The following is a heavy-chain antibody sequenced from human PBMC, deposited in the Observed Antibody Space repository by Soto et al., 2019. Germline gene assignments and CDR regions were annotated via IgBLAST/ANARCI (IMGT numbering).Heavy chain of an antibody. V-gene: IGHV3-7*01. Sequence: EVQLVESGGGLVQTGGSLRLSCAASGFTFSSYWMSWVRQAPGKGLEWVANIKQDGSEKYYVDSVKGRFTISRDNAKNSLYLQMNSXRAEDTAVYYCARVRTXXXXXFXXXXQGTLXTX. CDR1: GFTFSSYW. J-gene: IGHJ4*02. CDR2: IKQDGSEK. CDR3: ARVRTXXXXXFXX.